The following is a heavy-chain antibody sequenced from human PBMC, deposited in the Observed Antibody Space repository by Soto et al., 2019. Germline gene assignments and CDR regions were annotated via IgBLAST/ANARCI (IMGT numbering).Heavy chain of an antibody. CDR1: GYTFTSYY. V-gene: IGHV1-46*01. CDR3: ARAMRGLWFDP. J-gene: IGHJ5*02. Sequence: QVQLVQSGAEVKKPGASVKVSCKASGYTFTSYYMHWVRQAPGQGLERMGIINPSGGSTSYAQKFQGRVTMTRDTSMSTVYMELSSLRSEDTAVYYCARAMRGLWFDPWGQGTLVTVSS. CDR2: INPSGGST.